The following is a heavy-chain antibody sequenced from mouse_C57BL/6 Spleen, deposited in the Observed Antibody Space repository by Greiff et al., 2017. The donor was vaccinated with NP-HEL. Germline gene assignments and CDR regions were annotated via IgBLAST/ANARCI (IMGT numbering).Heavy chain of an antibody. Sequence: EVNVVESGEGLVKPGGSLKLSCAASGFTFSSYAMSWVRQTPEKRLEWVAYISSGGDYIYYADTVKGRFTISRDNARNTLYLQMSSLKSEDTAIYYCTREGGDSYWYFDVWGTGTTVTVSS. CDR1: GFTFSSYA. V-gene: IGHV5-9-1*02. J-gene: IGHJ1*03. CDR2: ISSGGDYI. CDR3: TREGGDSYWYFDV.